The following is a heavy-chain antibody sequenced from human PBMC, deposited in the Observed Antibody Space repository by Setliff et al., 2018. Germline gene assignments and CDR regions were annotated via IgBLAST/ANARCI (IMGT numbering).Heavy chain of an antibody. V-gene: IGHV4-39*07. Sequence: ETLSLTCTVSGGSISSGSYYWGWIRQPPGRGLEWIGSIYYSGSTYYNPSLKSRVTISVDTSKNQFSLKLSSVTAADTAVYYCARELWYYNFWSGYTRDYFDYWGQGTLVTV. CDR1: GGSISSGSYY. J-gene: IGHJ4*02. CDR3: ARELWYYNFWSGYTRDYFDY. CDR2: IYYSGST. D-gene: IGHD3-3*01.